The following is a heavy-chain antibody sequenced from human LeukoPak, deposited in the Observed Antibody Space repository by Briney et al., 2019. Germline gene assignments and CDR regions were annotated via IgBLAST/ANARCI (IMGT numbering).Heavy chain of an antibody. Sequence: PSETLSLTCTISGSSISSTYHWGWIRQPPGKGLECIGTMSQSGSAYYNPSLKSRVTVSLDTSKSQLSLHLSSVTAADTAVYYCARATIFGVAPDYFDYWGQGTLVTVSS. D-gene: IGHD3-3*01. V-gene: IGHV4-38-2*02. CDR3: ARATIFGVAPDYFDY. CDR2: MSQSGSA. J-gene: IGHJ4*02. CDR1: GSSISSTYH.